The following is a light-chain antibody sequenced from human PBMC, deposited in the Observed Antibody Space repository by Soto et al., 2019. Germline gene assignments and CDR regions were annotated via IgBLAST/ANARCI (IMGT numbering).Light chain of an antibody. CDR2: EAS. Sequence: DIQMTQSRSTLSASVGDRVTITCRASQNIRNGMAWFQQRPGKAPRLLIYEASTLESGVPTRFSGSGFGTEFTLTISSLQPDDIATYYCQRYTTSSWTFGQGTKVDIK. CDR3: QRYTTSSWT. CDR1: QNIRNG. V-gene: IGKV1-5*03. J-gene: IGKJ1*01.